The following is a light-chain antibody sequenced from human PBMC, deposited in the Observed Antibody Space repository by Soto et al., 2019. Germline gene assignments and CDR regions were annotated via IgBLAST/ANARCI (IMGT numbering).Light chain of an antibody. CDR1: QSISSY. V-gene: IGKV1-39*01. Sequence: IQMTQSPSPLSASVGDRVTITCRASQSISSYLNWYQQKPGKAPKLLIYAASSLQSGVPSRFSGSGSGTDFTLTISSLQAEDVAVYFCYQYEQTPPWTFGRGTKVDIK. CDR2: AAS. J-gene: IGKJ1*01. CDR3: YQYEQTPPWT.